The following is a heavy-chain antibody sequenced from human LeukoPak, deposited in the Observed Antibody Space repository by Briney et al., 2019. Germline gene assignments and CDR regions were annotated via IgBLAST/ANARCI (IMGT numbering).Heavy chain of an antibody. CDR3: TRGQIGQTTDY. CDR1: GYSFTSYW. J-gene: IGHJ4*02. CDR2: IDPSDSYT. Sequence: GGSLRISCQGSGYSFTSYWISWVRQMPGKGLEWMGRIDPSDSYTNYSPSFQGHVTISADKSISTAYLQWSSLKASDTAMYYCTRGQIGQTTDYWGQGTLVTVSS. V-gene: IGHV5-10-1*01. D-gene: IGHD1-1*01.